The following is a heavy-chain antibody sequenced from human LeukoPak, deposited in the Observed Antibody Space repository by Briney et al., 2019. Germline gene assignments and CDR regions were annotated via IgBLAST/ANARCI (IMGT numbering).Heavy chain of an antibody. J-gene: IGHJ3*02. CDR2: ISTIISYI. V-gene: IGHV3-21*01. D-gene: IGHD4-17*01. Sequence: GGSLRLSCVASGFTFNRYSMNWVRQAPGKGLEWGSSISTIISYIYYADSLKGRFTISRDNARNSLYLYMDSLRVEDTDVYYCARVGATVTGSDHFDICGQGTIVTVSS. CDR1: GFTFNRYS. CDR3: ARVGATVTGSDHFDI.